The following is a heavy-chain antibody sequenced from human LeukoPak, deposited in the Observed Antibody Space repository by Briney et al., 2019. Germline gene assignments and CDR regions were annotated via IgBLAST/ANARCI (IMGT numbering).Heavy chain of an antibody. V-gene: IGHV4-34*01. CDR3: ARGYSGQDY. CDR2: INHSGST. D-gene: IGHD5-12*01. J-gene: IGHJ4*02. CDR1: VESFSGYY. Sequence: PSETLSLTCAVYVESFSGYYWSWIRHPPGKGLELVGEINHSGSTNYNPSLNSRITISVYTSKNQFSLKLSSVNAADTAVYYCARGYSGQDYWGQGTLVTFSS.